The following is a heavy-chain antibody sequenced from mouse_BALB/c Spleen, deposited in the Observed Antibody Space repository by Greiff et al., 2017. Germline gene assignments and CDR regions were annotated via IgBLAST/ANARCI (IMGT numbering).Heavy chain of an antibody. CDR3: ARITTVVGYFDV. Sequence: VQLQQSGAELVKPGASVKLSCTASGLNIKDTYMHWVKQRPEQGLEWIGRIDPANGNTKYDPKFQGKATITADTSSNTAYLQLSSLTSEDTAVYYCARITTVVGYFDVWGAGTTVTVSS. D-gene: IGHD1-1*01. J-gene: IGHJ1*01. V-gene: IGHV14-3*02. CDR2: IDPANGNT. CDR1: GLNIKDTY.